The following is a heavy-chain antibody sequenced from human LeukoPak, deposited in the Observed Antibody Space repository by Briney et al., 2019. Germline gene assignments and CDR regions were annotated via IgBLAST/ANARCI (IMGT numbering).Heavy chain of an antibody. CDR1: GYIFTDYY. J-gene: IGHJ4*02. CDR2: INPKSGDT. V-gene: IGHV1-2*02. D-gene: IGHD5-24*01. Sequence: ASVKVSCKASGYIFTDYYIHWVRLAPGQGLEWTGWINPKSGDTHLVQKFQGRVTMTRDTSIRTAYMEMTTLTSDDTSVYFCARDSSGGYNSHWGQGTLVTVS. CDR3: ARDSSGGYNSH.